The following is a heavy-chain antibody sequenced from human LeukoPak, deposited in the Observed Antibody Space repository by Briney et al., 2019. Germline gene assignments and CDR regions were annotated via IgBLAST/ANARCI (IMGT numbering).Heavy chain of an antibody. J-gene: IGHJ4*02. CDR3: ASGSLRWGGQYYYGSGSPNFDY. D-gene: IGHD3-10*01. Sequence: SETLSLTCTVSGGSISSGGYYWSWIRQHPGKGLEWIGYIYYSGSTYYNPSLKSRVTISVDTSKNQFSLKLSSVTAADTAVYYCASGSLRWGGQYYYGSGSPNFDYWGQGTLVTVSS. V-gene: IGHV4-31*03. CDR2: IYYSGST. CDR1: GGSISSGGYY.